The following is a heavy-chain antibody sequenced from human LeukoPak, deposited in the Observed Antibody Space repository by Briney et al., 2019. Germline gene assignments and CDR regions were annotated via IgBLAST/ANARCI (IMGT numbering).Heavy chain of an antibody. V-gene: IGHV4-34*01. CDR2: INHSGGT. D-gene: IGHD3-10*01. CDR3: ATSSMVRGVYDY. J-gene: IGHJ4*02. CDR1: GESFSGYY. Sequence: SETLSLTCAVYGESFSGYYWSWIRQPPGKGLEWTGEINHSGGTNYNPSLKSRVTISVDTSKNQFSLKLSSVTAADTAVYYCATSSMVRGVYDYWGQGTLVTVSS.